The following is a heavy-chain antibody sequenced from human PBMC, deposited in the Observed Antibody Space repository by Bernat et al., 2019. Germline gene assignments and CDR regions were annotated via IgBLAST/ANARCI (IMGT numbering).Heavy chain of an antibody. V-gene: IGHV3-9*01. J-gene: IGHJ4*02. D-gene: IGHD3-10*01. CDR1: GFIFDDYA. CDR3: AKDMSAAMVQGVNFDY. CDR2: ISWNSGSI. Sequence: EVQLVESGGGLVQPGRSLRLSCAASGFIFDDYAMHWVRQAPGKGLEWVSGISWNSGSIGYADSVKGRFTISRDNAKNSLYLQMNSLRAEDTALYYCAKDMSAAMVQGVNFDYWGQGTLVTVSS.